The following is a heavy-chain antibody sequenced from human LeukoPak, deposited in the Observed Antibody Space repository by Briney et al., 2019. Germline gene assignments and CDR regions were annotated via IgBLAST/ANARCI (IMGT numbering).Heavy chain of an antibody. D-gene: IGHD3-10*01. V-gene: IGHV3-9*01. CDR3: GRELDGSVDY. CDR1: GFTFDDYA. CDR2: VSWNSGSI. Sequence: PGGSLRLSCAASGFTFDDYAMHWVRQVPGKGLEWVSGVSWNSGSIGYADSVKGRFTISRENAKNSLFLQMSSLRADDTAVYYCGRELDGSVDYWGQGTLVTVSS. J-gene: IGHJ4*02.